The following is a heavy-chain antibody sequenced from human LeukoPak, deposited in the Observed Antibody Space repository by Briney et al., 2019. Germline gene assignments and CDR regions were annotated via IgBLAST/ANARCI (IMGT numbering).Heavy chain of an antibody. V-gene: IGHV3-21*01. CDR3: ARVDFWSGY. CDR1: GFTFSTYS. J-gene: IGHJ4*02. CDR2: ISSSSSYI. D-gene: IGHD3-3*01. Sequence: GGSLRLSCAASGFTFSTYSMTWVRQAPGKGLEWVSPISSSSSYIYYADSVKGRFTISRDNAKNSLYLQMNSLRVEDTAVYYCARVDFWSGYWGQGTLVTVSS.